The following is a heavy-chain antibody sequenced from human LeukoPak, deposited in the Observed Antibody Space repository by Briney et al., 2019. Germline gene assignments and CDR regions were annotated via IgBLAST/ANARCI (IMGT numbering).Heavy chain of an antibody. CDR1: GGSFSGYY. CDR2: INHSGST. V-gene: IGHV4-34*01. Sequence: PSETLSLTCAVYGGSFSGYYWSWIRQPPGKGLAWIGEINHSGSTNYNPSLKSRVTISVDTSKNQFSLKLSSVTAADTAVYYCARGRNYYDSSGYDFDYWGQGTLVTVSS. D-gene: IGHD3-22*01. J-gene: IGHJ4*02. CDR3: ARGRNYYDSSGYDFDY.